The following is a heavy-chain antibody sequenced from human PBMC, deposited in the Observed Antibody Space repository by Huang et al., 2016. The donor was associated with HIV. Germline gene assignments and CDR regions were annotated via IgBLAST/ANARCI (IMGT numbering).Heavy chain of an antibody. D-gene: IGHD3-3*01. CDR2: IGSDGSST. CDR3: VRAKEKGYDFWSGYRY. Sequence: EVELAESGGGSVRPGQSLRLSCVGSGFIFSDYWMHWVRQIPGKGLRWVAGIGSDGSSTSYADSVKGRFTIYRDNAKNTVYLQRSSLRVDDTAVYYCVRAKEKGYDFWSGYRYWGQGTMVTVSS. V-gene: IGHV3-74*02. J-gene: IGHJ3*01. CDR1: GFIFSDYW.